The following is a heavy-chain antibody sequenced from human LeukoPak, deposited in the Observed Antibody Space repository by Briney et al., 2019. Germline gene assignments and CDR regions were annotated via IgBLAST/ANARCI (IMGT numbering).Heavy chain of an antibody. CDR3: ATHSSGWYFDY. J-gene: IGHJ4*02. V-gene: IGHV4-30-2*03. Sequence: PSQTLSLTCTVSGGSFSSGSYYWSWIRQPAGKGLEWIGSIYYSGSTYYNPSLKSRVTISVGTSKNQFSLKLSSVTAADTAVYYCATHSSGWYFDYWGQGTLVTVSS. CDR1: GGSFSSGSYY. D-gene: IGHD6-19*01. CDR2: IYYSGST.